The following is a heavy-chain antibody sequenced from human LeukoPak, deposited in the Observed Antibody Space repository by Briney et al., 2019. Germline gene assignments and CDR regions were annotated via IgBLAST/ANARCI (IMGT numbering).Heavy chain of an antibody. J-gene: IGHJ4*02. Sequence: ASVKVSCKASGYTFTSFGLSWPRQAPGQGLEWMGWISTYNGNTNYAQKLQGRVTMTTDTSTSTAYMELRSLRSDDTAVYYCARDGNVLRFLEWLSNSGYFDYWGQGTLVTVSS. CDR3: ARDGNVLRFLEWLSNSGYFDY. CDR2: ISTYNGNT. CDR1: GYTFTSFG. V-gene: IGHV1-18*01. D-gene: IGHD3-3*01.